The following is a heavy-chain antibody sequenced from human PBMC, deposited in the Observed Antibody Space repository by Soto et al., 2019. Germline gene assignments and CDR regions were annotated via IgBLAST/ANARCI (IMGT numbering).Heavy chain of an antibody. D-gene: IGHD5-12*01. CDR3: ARQGGYSGYEPLSN. CDR2: SYYSGST. V-gene: IGHV4-59*08. CDR1: GGSISSYY. J-gene: IGHJ4*02. Sequence: QVQLQESGPGLVKPSETLSLTCTVSGGSISSYYWSWIRQPPGKGLEWIGYSYYSGSTNYNPSPKSRVTISVDTSKNQFSLKLSAVTAADTAVYYCARQGGYSGYEPLSNWGQGTLVTVSS.